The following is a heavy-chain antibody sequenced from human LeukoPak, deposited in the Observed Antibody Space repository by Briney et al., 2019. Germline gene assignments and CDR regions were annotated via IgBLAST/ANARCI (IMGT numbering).Heavy chain of an antibody. CDR1: GYSFDNYW. Sequence: GESLKISCKGSGYSFDNYWITWLRQMPGKGLEWMGKIDLSDSYTNYSPSFQGHVTISADKSISTAYLQWSSLKASDSAMYYCARLYYGSGSYSHFDYWGQGTLVTVSS. CDR3: ARLYYGSGSYSHFDY. V-gene: IGHV5-10-1*01. D-gene: IGHD3-10*01. CDR2: IDLSDSYT. J-gene: IGHJ4*02.